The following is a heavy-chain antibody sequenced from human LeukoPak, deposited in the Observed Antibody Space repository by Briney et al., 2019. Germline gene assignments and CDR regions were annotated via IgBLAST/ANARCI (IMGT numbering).Heavy chain of an antibody. CDR3: AKWYSSGSYSSSVDY. Sequence: GSLRLSCAASGFTFSSYAMSWVRQAPGKGLEWVSAISGSGGSTYYADSVKGRFTISRDNSKNTLYLQMNSLRAEDTAVYYCAKWYSSGSYSSSVDYWGQGTLVTVSS. V-gene: IGHV3-23*01. J-gene: IGHJ4*02. CDR2: ISGSGGST. D-gene: IGHD6-19*01. CDR1: GFTFSSYA.